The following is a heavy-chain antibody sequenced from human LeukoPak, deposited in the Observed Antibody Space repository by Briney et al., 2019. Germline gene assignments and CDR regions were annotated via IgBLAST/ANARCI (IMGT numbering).Heavy chain of an antibody. CDR2: ISYDGSNK. J-gene: IGHJ4*02. V-gene: IGHV3-30*04. Sequence: GGSLRLSCAASGFTFSSYAMHWVRQAPGKGLEWVAVISYDGSNKYYADSVKGRFTISRDDSKNTAYLQMNSLKTEDTAVYYCTRAYDFWSRPLGYWGQGTLVTVSS. CDR1: GFTFSSYA. CDR3: TRAYDFWSRPLGY. D-gene: IGHD3-3*01.